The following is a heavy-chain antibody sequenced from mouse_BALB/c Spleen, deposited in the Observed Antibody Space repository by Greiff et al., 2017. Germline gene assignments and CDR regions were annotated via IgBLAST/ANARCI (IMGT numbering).Heavy chain of an antibody. D-gene: IGHD2-10*02. CDR3: ARLGYGNYLYAMDY. V-gene: IGHV5-12-1*01. J-gene: IGHJ4*01. CDR1: GFAFSSYD. Sequence: DVHLVESGGGLVKPGGSLKLSCAASGFAFSSYDMSWVRQTPEKRLEWVAYISSGGGSTYYPDTVKGRFTISRDNAKNTLYLQMSSLKSEDTAMYYCARLGYGNYLYAMDYWGQGTSGTVSS. CDR2: ISSGGGST.